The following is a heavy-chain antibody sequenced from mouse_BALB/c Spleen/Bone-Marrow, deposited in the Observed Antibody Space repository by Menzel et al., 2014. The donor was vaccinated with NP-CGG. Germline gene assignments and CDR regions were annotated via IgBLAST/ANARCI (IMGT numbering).Heavy chain of an antibody. CDR3: TGRGRRYAMDY. CDR1: GFTFSNYW. CDR2: IRLKSNSYAT. J-gene: IGHJ4*01. Sequence: EVKLLESGGGLVQPGGSMKLSCVASGFTFSNYWMSWVRQSPGKGLEWVAVIRLKSNSYATHYAESVKGRFTISREDYKRSIYLQKNNLRAEDTGINYCTGRGRRYAMDYWGQGTSVTVSS. V-gene: IGHV6-6*02.